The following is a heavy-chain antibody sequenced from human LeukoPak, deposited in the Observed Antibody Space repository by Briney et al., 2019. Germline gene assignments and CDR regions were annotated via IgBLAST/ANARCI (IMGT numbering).Heavy chain of an antibody. J-gene: IGHJ4*02. CDR3: ARDKRGPILY. CDR1: GGSFSGYY. D-gene: IGHD5-12*01. V-gene: IGHV4-34*01. CDR2: IDQSGTT. Sequence: KPSETLSLTCVVYGGSFSGYYWSWIRQPPGKGLEWIGEIDQSGTTNYNPSLKSRVTISVDTSKNQFSLKLSSVTAADTAVYYCARDKRGPILYWGQGTLVTVSS.